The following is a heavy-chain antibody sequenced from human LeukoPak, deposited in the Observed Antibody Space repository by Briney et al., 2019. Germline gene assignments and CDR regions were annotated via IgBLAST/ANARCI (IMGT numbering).Heavy chain of an antibody. CDR1: GFSLSTRGIC. CDR2: IDWDDDK. J-gene: IGHJ6*03. V-gene: IGHV2-70*11. CDR3: ARTLFSSESYYMDV. D-gene: IGHD1-26*01. Sequence: SGPTLVKPTQTLTLNCTFSGFSLSTRGICVSCIRQPPGMALEWLARIDWDDDKYYSTSMKTRLTISKDTSKNQVVLTMTNMDPVDTATYYCARTLFSSESYYMDVWGKGTTVTVSS.